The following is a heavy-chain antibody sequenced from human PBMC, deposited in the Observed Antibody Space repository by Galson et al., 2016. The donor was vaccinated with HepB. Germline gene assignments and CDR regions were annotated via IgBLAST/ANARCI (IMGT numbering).Heavy chain of an antibody. J-gene: IGHJ4*02. D-gene: IGHD6-6*01. V-gene: IGHV3-48*01. CDR2: ISPSSSTI. CDR3: ARGLWGSSFPALFDY. Sequence: SLRLSCAGSEFSFSSYSMSWVRQAPGKGLEWLSYISPSSSTIYYADSVQGRFTISRDNANNLLYLHMSSLRAEDTAMYFCARGLWGSSFPALFDYWGQGTLVTVSS. CDR1: EFSFSSYS.